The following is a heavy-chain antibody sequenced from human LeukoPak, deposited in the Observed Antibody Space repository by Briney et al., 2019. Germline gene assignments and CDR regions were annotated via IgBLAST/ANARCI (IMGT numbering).Heavy chain of an antibody. Sequence: ASVKVSCKASGYTSTSYDINWVRQATGQGLKWMGWMNPNSGNTGYAQKFQGRVTMTRNTSISTAYMELSSLRSEDTAVYYCAREVSSTRKYYYYGMDVWGQGTTVTVSS. J-gene: IGHJ6*02. CDR3: AREVSSTRKYYYYGMDV. CDR1: GYTSTSYD. CDR2: MNPNSGNT. D-gene: IGHD2-2*01. V-gene: IGHV1-8*01.